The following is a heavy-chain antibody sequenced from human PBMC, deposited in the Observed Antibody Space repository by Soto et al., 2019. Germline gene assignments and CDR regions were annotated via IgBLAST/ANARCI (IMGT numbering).Heavy chain of an antibody. CDR2: IYSSGKT. CDR1: GGSLRNFF. Sequence: SETLSLTCTVSGGSLRNFFWSWLRQPPGKGLEWIGHIYSSGKTDYNPSLETRVSISVDTSKNQFSLEIYSVTASDTAIYYCARDPGRAVALDWGEGTLVTVS. D-gene: IGHD6-19*01. V-gene: IGHV4-59*12. J-gene: IGHJ4*02. CDR3: ARDPGRAVALD.